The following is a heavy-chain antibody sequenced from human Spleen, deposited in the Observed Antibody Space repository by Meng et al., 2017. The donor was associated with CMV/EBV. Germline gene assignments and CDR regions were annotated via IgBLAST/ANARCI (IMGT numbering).Heavy chain of an antibody. CDR1: GFTFSSYG. J-gene: IGHJ4*02. Sequence: GGSLRLSCAASGFTFSSYGMHWVRQAPGKGLEWVAFIRYDGSNKYYADSVKGRFTISRDNSKNTLYLQMNSLRAEDTAVYYCAKELQGITIFGVVNWGQGTLGTVSS. V-gene: IGHV3-30*02. CDR2: IRYDGSNK. CDR3: AKELQGITIFGVVN. D-gene: IGHD3-3*01.